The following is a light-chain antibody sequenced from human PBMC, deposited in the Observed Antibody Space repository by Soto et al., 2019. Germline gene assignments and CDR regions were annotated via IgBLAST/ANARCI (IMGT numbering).Light chain of an antibody. V-gene: IGKV1-27*01. CDR2: AAS. Sequence: DIQMTQSPSTLSASVGDRVTITCRASQSITNRLAWYQQKPGKVPKLLIYAASTLQSGVPSRFSGSGSGTDFTLTISSLQPEDVATYYCQKYNSAPHTFGQGTKLEIK. J-gene: IGKJ2*01. CDR1: QSITNR. CDR3: QKYNSAPHT.